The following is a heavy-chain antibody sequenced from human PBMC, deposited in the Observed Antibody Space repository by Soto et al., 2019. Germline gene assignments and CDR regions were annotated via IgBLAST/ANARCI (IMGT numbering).Heavy chain of an antibody. Sequence: EVQLLESGGGLVQPGGSLRLSCAASGFTFSSYAVSWVRQAPGKGLEWVSGISGSGGSTYYADSVKGRFTISRDNSKNTLFLPMNSLRAEDTAVYYCAKVINLIVPGDRGMDVWGQGTTVTVSS. V-gene: IGHV3-23*01. CDR1: GFTFSSYA. CDR2: ISGSGGST. CDR3: AKVINLIVPGDRGMDV. J-gene: IGHJ6*02. D-gene: IGHD3-22*01.